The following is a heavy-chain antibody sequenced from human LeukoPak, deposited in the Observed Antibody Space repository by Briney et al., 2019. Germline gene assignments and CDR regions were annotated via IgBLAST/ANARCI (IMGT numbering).Heavy chain of an antibody. Sequence: SETLSLTCAVYGGSFSGYYWSWIRQPPGKGLEWIGEINHSGSTNYNPSLKSRVTISVDTSKNQFSLKLSSVTAADTAVYYCARAGATDYYYYGMDVWGQGTTVTVSS. CDR2: INHSGST. CDR3: ARAGATDYYYYGMDV. V-gene: IGHV4-34*01. J-gene: IGHJ6*02. CDR1: GGSFSGYY. D-gene: IGHD5-12*01.